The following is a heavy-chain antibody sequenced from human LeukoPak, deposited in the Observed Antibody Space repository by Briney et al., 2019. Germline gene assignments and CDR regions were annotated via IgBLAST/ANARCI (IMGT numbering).Heavy chain of an antibody. Sequence: PGGSLGLSCAASGFTFSNYEMNWVRQAPGKGLEWISYISGSGGIMFYADSVKGRFTISRDNAKNSVYLQMSSLKAEDTAVYYCAREYPDNGDGWGYWGQGTLVTVSS. D-gene: IGHD1-1*01. V-gene: IGHV3-48*03. CDR3: AREYPDNGDGWGY. CDR1: GFTFSNYE. J-gene: IGHJ4*02. CDR2: ISGSGGIM.